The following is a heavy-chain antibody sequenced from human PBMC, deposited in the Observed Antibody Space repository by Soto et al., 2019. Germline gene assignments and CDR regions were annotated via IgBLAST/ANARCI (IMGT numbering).Heavy chain of an antibody. J-gene: IGHJ5*02. D-gene: IGHD4-17*01. CDR3: AKGQTTVVTRWFDP. V-gene: IGHV3-30*18. Sequence: PGGSLRLSCAASGFTFSSYGMHWVRQAPGKGLEWVAVISYDGSNKYYADSVKGRFTISRDNSKNTLYLQMNSLRAEDTAVYYCAKGQTTVVTRWFDPWGQGTLVTV. CDR1: GFTFSSYG. CDR2: ISYDGSNK.